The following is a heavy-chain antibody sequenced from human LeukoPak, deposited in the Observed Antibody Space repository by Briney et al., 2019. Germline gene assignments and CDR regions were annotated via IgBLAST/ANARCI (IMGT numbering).Heavy chain of an antibody. CDR3: ARDRRGCSSTSRYDDYYYYYMDV. CDR2: INPSGGST. D-gene: IGHD2-2*01. J-gene: IGHJ6*03. CDR1: GYTFTSYY. Sequence: ASVKVSCKASGYTFTSYYMHWVRQAPGQGLEWMGIINPSGGSTSYAQKFQGRVTMTRDTSTSTVYMELSSLRSEDTAVYYCARDRRGCSSTSRYDDYYYYYMDVWGKGTTVTVSS. V-gene: IGHV1-46*01.